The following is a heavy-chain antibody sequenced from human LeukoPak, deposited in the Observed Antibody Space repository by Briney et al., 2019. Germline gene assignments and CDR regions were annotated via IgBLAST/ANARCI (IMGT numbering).Heavy chain of an antibody. CDR2: INPSGGST. V-gene: IGHV1-46*01. CDR1: GYTLTSYY. Sequence: ASVKVSCKASGYTLTSYYMHWVRQAPGQGLEWMGIINPSGGSTSCAQKFQGRVTMTRDTSTSTVYMELSSLRSEDTAVYYCARVVTGHSMRSNWFDPWGQGTLVTVSS. D-gene: IGHD2-21*02. CDR3: ARVVTGHSMRSNWFDP. J-gene: IGHJ5*02.